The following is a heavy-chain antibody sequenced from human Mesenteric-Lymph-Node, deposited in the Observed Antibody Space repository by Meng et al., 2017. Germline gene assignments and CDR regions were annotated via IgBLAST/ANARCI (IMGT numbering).Heavy chain of an antibody. CDR3: ARGAYYYDSSGYNKNLDY. Sequence: GGSLRLSCKGSGYSFTSYWIGWVRQMPGKGLEWMGIIYPGDSDTRYSPSFQGQVTISADKSISTAYLQWSSLKASDTAMYYCARGAYYYDSSGYNKNLDYWGQGTLVTVSS. CDR2: IYPGDSDT. CDR1: GYSFTSYW. V-gene: IGHV5-51*01. J-gene: IGHJ4*02. D-gene: IGHD3-22*01.